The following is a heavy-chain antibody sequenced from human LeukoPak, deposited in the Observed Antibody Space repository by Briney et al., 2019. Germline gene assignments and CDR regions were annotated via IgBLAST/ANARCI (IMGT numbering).Heavy chain of an antibody. CDR2: IYYSGST. CDR3: ARDQAYYYGSGSPWYFDY. V-gene: IGHV4-39*07. CDR1: GGSISSSSYY. J-gene: IGHJ4*02. D-gene: IGHD3-10*01. Sequence: SETLSLTCTVSGGSISSSSYYWGWIRQPPGKGLEWIGSIYYSGSTYYNPSLKSRVTISVDTSKNQFSLKLSSVTAADTAVYYCARDQAYYYGSGSPWYFDYWGQGTLVTVSS.